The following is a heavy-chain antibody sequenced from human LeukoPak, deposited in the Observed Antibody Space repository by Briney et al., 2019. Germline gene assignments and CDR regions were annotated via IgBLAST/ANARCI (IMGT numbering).Heavy chain of an antibody. Sequence: PSETLSLTCAVYGGSFSGYYWSWIRQPPGKGLEWIGEINHSGSTNYNPSLKSRVTISVDTSKNQFSLKLSSVTAADTAVYYCARSIVVVVAAWFDYRGQGTLVTVSS. D-gene: IGHD2-15*01. V-gene: IGHV4-34*01. CDR3: ARSIVVVVAAWFDY. J-gene: IGHJ4*02. CDR2: INHSGST. CDR1: GGSFSGYY.